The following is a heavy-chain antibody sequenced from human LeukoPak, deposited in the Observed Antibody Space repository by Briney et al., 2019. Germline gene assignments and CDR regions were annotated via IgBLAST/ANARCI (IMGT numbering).Heavy chain of an antibody. D-gene: IGHD3-3*01. J-gene: IGHJ4*02. CDR2: IYHSGST. V-gene: IGHV4-34*01. CDR1: GGSFSGYD. Sequence: PSETLSLTCAVYGGSFSGYDWSWIRQPPGKGLEWIGEIYHSGSTNYNPSLKSRVTISVDTSKTQFSLKLSSMTAADTAVYYCARGGAFDFWSGYYNGYFAYWGQGTLVTVSS. CDR3: ARGGAFDFWSGYYNGYFAY.